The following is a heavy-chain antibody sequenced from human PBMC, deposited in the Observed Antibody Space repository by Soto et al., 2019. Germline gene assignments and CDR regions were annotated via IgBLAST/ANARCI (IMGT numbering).Heavy chain of an antibody. CDR2: VYYSGST. CDR1: GGSVSSGSYY. V-gene: IGHV4-61*01. CDR3: ARESRGLFPSYGMDV. Sequence: QVQLQESGPGLVKPSETLSLTCTVSGGSVSSGSYYWSWTRQPPGKGLEWIGYVYYSGSTNYNPSLKSRVSISVDTSKDQFSLRLSSVSAAETAVYYCARESRGLFPSYGMDVWGQVTTVIVSS. J-gene: IGHJ6*02.